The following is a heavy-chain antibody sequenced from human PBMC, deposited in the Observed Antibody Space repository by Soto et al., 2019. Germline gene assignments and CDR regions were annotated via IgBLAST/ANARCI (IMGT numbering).Heavy chain of an antibody. D-gene: IGHD1-26*01. Sequence: GGSLRLSCEASGFIFSDHAMSWVRQAPGKGLEWVSAISGNGIATYYADSVKGRFTISRDNSKNTLYLQMNSLRAEDTAVYYCAKDLLEVGASYFDYWGQGTLVTVSS. CDR3: AKDLLEVGASYFDY. CDR2: ISGNGIAT. CDR1: GFIFSDHA. J-gene: IGHJ4*02. V-gene: IGHV3-23*01.